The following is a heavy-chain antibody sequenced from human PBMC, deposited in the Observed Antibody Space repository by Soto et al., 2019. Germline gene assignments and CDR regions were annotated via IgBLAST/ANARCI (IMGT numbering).Heavy chain of an antibody. D-gene: IGHD6-13*01. CDR2: IRRKVNSYNT. CDR1: GSTFSDHY. V-gene: IGHV3-72*01. Sequence: GGSLRLACAASGSTFSDHYMDWGRQAPGKGLEWVGRIRRKVNSYNTEYAASVKARFNNSRDDSKNSLYLKMNSLKTAETAFYNCARDRGIAVDYWGQGTLVTVSS. J-gene: IGHJ4*02. CDR3: ARDRGIAVDY.